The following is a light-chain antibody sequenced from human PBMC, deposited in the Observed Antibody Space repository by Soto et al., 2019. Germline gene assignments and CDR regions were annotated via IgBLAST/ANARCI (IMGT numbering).Light chain of an antibody. CDR1: QSVSSN. J-gene: IGKJ1*01. CDR2: DAS. CDR3: HQYNDWPPA. V-gene: IGKV3-15*01. Sequence: EIVLTQSPATLSLSPGERATLPCRASQSVSSNVAWYQQKPGQAPRLLIYDASTRATGIPARFSGSGSGTEFTLTISSLQSEDFAVFYCHQYNDWPPAFGQGTKVDIK.